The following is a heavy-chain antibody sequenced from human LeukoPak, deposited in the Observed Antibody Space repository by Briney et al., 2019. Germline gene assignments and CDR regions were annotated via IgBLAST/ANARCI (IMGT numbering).Heavy chain of an antibody. CDR1: GFTFSSYA. V-gene: IGHV3-21*01. Sequence: GASLRLSCAASGFTFSSYAMSWVRQAPGKGLEWVSSISITSSYIYYADSVKGRFTISRNNAKNSLYLQMNSLRAEDTAVYYCAREGEYCSGGSCADFDYWGQGTLVTVSS. CDR3: AREGEYCSGGSCADFDY. J-gene: IGHJ4*02. D-gene: IGHD2-15*01. CDR2: ISITSSYI.